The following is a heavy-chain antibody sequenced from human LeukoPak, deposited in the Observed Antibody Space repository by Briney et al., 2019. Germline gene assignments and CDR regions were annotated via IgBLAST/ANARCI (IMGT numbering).Heavy chain of an antibody. CDR1: GYTFTSYA. CDR2: INAGNGNT. D-gene: IGHD3-9*01. Sequence: ASVKVSCKASGYTFTSYAMHWVRQAPGQRLEWMGWINAGNGNTKYSQEFQGRVTITRDTSASTAYMELSSLRSEDMAVYYCARGLLGDYDILTGYYEYYFDYWGQGTLVTVSS. V-gene: IGHV1-3*03. J-gene: IGHJ4*02. CDR3: ARGLLGDYDILTGYYEYYFDY.